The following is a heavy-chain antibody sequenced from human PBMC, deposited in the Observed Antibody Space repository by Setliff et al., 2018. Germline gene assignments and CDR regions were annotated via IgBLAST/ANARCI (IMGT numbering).Heavy chain of an antibody. CDR2: IYYSGST. J-gene: IGHJ4*02. D-gene: IGHD3-3*01. CDR1: GYSISSGYF. Sequence: SETLSLTCAVSGYSISSGYFWGWIRQPPGKGLEWIGSIYYSGSTYYNPSLKSRVTISVDTSKNQFSLKLSSVTAADTAVYYCARRTEYYNFWSGYYDYWGQGTLVTAPQ. V-gene: IGHV4-38-2*01. CDR3: ARRTEYYNFWSGYYDY.